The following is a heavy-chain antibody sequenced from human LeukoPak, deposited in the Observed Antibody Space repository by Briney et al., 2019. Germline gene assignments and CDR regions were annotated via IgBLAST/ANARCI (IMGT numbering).Heavy chain of an antibody. CDR1: GGTFSGYY. J-gene: IGHJ5*02. V-gene: IGHV4-34*01. CDR2: INHSGST. D-gene: IGHD2-2*03. CDR3: ARLGYCNSISCPRTTFRWFDP. Sequence: KPSETLSLTCAVYGGTFSGYYWSWIRQPPGKGLEWIGEINHSGSTNYNPSLKSRVTISGDTSKNQFSLKLSSVTAADTAVYYCARLGYCNSISCPRTTFRWFDPWGQGTLVTVSS.